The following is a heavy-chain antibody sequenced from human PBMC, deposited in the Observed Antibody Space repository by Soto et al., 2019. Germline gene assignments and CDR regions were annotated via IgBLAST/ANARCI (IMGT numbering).Heavy chain of an antibody. Sequence: QVQLVESGGGVVQPGRSLRLSCAASGFTFSSYGMHWVRQAPGKGLEWVAVISYDGSNKYYADSVKGQFTISRDNSKNTLYLQMNSLRAEDTAVYYCAKGFSGSHRNYFDYWGQGTLVTVSS. CDR2: ISYDGSNK. J-gene: IGHJ4*02. CDR3: AKGFSGSHRNYFDY. V-gene: IGHV3-30*18. D-gene: IGHD1-26*01. CDR1: GFTFSSYG.